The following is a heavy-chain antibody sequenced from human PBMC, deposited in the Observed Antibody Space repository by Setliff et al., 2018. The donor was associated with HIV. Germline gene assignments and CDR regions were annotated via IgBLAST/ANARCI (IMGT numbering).Heavy chain of an antibody. J-gene: IGHJ4*02. CDR1: GGSITSGGYY. CDR2: IFYSGST. Sequence: SETLSLTCSVSGGSITSGGYYWHWIRQHPGKGLEWIGYIFYSGSTYYNPSLKSRVTISLDKSENQFSLKLSSVTAADTAVYYCARGESGYSSSWYPLPFDYWGQGTLVTVSS. V-gene: IGHV4-31*03. D-gene: IGHD6-13*01. CDR3: ARGESGYSSSWYPLPFDY.